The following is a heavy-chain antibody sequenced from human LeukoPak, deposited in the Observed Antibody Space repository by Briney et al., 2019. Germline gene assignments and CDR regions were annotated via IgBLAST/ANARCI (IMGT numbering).Heavy chain of an antibody. V-gene: IGHV3-30-3*01. CDR2: ISHEGGNT. CDR3: ARDWDPLPTAIGSAAFDL. CDR1: GFIFSNFA. D-gene: IGHD2-21*02. J-gene: IGHJ3*01. Sequence: SGGSLRLSCAASGFIFSNFAMHWVRQAPGKGLEWLAVISHEGGNTNYADSVKGRFTVSRDNSKNTLFLQMNTLKFEDTFLYYCARDWDPLPTAIGSAAFDLWGQGTLVTVSS.